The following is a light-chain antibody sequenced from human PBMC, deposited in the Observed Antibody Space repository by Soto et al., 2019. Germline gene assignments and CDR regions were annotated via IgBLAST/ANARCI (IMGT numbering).Light chain of an antibody. CDR3: HQYGDSPFT. V-gene: IGKV3-20*01. J-gene: IGKJ3*01. CDR2: RIS. CDR1: QSFTGNY. Sequence: VLTQSPGTLSLSPGESATLSCRASQSFTGNYLAWYQQKPGQAPRLLIYRISIRATGIPGRFSGSGSGTDFTLTISRLEPEDFAIYYCHQYGDSPFTFGPGTNVHI.